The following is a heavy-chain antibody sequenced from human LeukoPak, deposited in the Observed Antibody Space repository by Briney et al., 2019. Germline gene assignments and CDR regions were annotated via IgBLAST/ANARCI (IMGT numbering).Heavy chain of an antibody. CDR2: IWSEGNNK. D-gene: IGHD4-23*01. J-gene: IGHJ4*02. Sequence: GGSLRLSCSASGFTFSSYGMHWVRHAPGKGLEWVAVIWSEGNNKYYADSVKGRFTISRDNSKNTLYLQMNSLRDEDTAVYYCARWGSGGPLDYWGQGTLVTVSS. CDR3: ARWGSGGPLDY. CDR1: GFTFSSYG. V-gene: IGHV3-33*04.